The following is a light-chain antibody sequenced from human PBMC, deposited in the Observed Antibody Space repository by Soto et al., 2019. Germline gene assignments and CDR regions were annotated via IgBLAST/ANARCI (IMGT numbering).Light chain of an antibody. Sequence: EIVLTQSPGTLSLSPGERATLSCRTSQSISSTYLAWYQQKPGQAPRLLIYVTYSRATGIPDRFSGSGSGRDFTRTISRLEVEVVAVYYARQYGTSSPLYTFGQGTKLEIK. J-gene: IGKJ2*01. CDR2: VTY. CDR3: RQYGTSSPLYT. CDR1: QSISSTY. V-gene: IGKV3-20*01.